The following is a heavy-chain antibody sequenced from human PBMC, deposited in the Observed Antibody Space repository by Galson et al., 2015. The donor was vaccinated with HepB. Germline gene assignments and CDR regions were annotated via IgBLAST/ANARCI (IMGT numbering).Heavy chain of an antibody. J-gene: IGHJ5*01. CDR2: ISGNVDST. CDR1: GFAFDTHA. CDR3: AKGYGLFDS. D-gene: IGHD5-18*01. Sequence: SLRLSCAAPGFAFDTHAMSWVRQAPGRGLEWISGISGNVDSTFYADSVTGRFTVSRDNSNNMLYLQMNSLRAEDAGLYFCAKGYGLFDSWGQGILVTVSS. V-gene: IGHV3-23*01.